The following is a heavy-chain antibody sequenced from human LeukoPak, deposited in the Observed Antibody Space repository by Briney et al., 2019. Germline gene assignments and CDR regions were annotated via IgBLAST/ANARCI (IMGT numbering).Heavy chain of an antibody. CDR1: GLTFSSYW. CDR2: IKQDGSEK. CDR3: ARDRYCSGGSCNPASLDV. J-gene: IGHJ6*02. D-gene: IGHD2-15*01. Sequence: PGGSLRLSCAASGLTFSSYWMSWVRQAPGKGLEWVANIKQDGSEKYYVDSVKGRFTISRDNAKNSLYLQMNSLRAEDTAVYYCARDRYCSGGSCNPASLDVWGQGTTVTLSS. V-gene: IGHV3-7*03.